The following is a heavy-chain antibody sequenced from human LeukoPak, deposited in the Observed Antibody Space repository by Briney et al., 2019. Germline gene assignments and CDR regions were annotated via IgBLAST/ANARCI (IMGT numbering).Heavy chain of an antibody. CDR2: ISGSGGST. Sequence: GGSLRLSCAASGFTFSSYAMSWVRQAPGKGLEWVSAISGSGGSTYYADSVKGRFTISRDNSKNTLYLQMNSLRAEDTAAYYCAKTPPAYSGSPPLHWGQGTLVTVSS. CDR3: AKTPPAYSGSPPLH. D-gene: IGHD1-26*01. V-gene: IGHV3-23*01. CDR1: GFTFSSYA. J-gene: IGHJ4*02.